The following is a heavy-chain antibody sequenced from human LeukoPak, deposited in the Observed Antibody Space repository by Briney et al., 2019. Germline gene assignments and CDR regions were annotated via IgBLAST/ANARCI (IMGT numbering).Heavy chain of an antibody. D-gene: IGHD1-26*01. CDR1: GFTLSSYY. Sequence: GGSLRLSCAGSGFTLSSYYMHWVRRAPDKGLEWVAVMSYGETTANYAGSVQGRFTVSRDNSKNTLFLQINSLRAEDMAMYFCTRGGGANYYGDYLDYWSQGTLVTVSS. J-gene: IGHJ4*02. CDR3: TRGGGANYYGDYLDY. V-gene: IGHV3-30*14. CDR2: MSYGETTA.